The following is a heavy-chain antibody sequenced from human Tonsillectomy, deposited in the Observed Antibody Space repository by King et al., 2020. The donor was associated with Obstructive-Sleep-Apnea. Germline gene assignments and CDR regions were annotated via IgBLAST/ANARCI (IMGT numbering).Heavy chain of an antibody. D-gene: IGHD3-10*01. V-gene: IGHV1-8*01. CDR1: GYTFANYD. J-gene: IGHJ4*02. Sequence: QLVQSGAEVKKPGASVKVSCKAPGYTFANYDINWGRQATGQGLEGMGWMNPNNVDTGYAQKFQGRFTMTPNTPTGTPYMELSSLRSEDTAVYYCARTTYFYGSGSRSFGYWGQGTLVTVSS. CDR3: ARTTYFYGSGSRSFGY. CDR2: MNPNNVDT.